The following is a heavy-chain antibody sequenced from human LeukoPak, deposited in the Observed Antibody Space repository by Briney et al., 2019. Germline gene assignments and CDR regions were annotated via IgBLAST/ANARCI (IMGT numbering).Heavy chain of an antibody. CDR2: AYNGNT. D-gene: IGHD3-9*01. J-gene: IGHJ5*02. Sequence: AYNGNTNYAQKLQGRVTMTTDTSTSTAYMELRSLRSDDTAVYYCARAGYYDILTTNWFDPWGQGTLVTVSS. CDR3: ARAGYYDILTTNWFDP. V-gene: IGHV1-18*01.